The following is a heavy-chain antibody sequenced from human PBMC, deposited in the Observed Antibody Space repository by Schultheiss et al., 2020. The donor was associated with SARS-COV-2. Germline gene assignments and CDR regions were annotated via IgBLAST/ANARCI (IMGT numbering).Heavy chain of an antibody. CDR3: ARYGNWNARYFDY. D-gene: IGHD1-1*01. J-gene: IGHJ4*02. CDR2: IYPGDSDT. CDR1: GYSFSSHW. V-gene: IGHV5-51*01. Sequence: GESLKIPCKGSGYSFSSHWPGWVRQMPGKGLEWMGIIYPGDSDTRYSPSFQGQVTISADNSISTAYLQWSSLKASDTAIYYCARYGNWNARYFDYWGQGTLVTVSS.